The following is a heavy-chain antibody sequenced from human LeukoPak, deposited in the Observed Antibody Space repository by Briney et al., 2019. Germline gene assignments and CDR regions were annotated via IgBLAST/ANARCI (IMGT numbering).Heavy chain of an antibody. V-gene: IGHV1-18*04. CDR2: ISAYNGNT. CDR1: GYTFTGYY. Sequence: ASVKVFCKASGYTFTGYYMHWVRQAPGQGLEWMGWISAYNGNTNYAQKLQGRVTMTTDTSTSTAYMELRSLRSDDTAVYYCARAETYYDFWSGYYTTDYWGQGTLVTVSS. J-gene: IGHJ4*02. D-gene: IGHD3-3*01. CDR3: ARAETYYDFWSGYYTTDY.